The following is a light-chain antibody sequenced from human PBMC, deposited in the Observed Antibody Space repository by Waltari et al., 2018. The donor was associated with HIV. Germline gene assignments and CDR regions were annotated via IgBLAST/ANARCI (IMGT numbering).Light chain of an antibody. CDR1: QSVGIW. CDR2: RAS. Sequence: DIQMTQSPSTLSASVGDRVTLTCRASQSVGIWLAWYQQKPGKAATLMIYRASALESGVPPRFSASGSGTECSLTISNMQPEDFGTYYCQQYSTLGTFGQGTKVEIK. V-gene: IGKV1-5*03. J-gene: IGKJ1*01. CDR3: QQYSTLGT.